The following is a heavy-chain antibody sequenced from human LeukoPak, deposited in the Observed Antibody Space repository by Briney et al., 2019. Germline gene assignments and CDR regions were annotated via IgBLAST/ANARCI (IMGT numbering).Heavy chain of an antibody. D-gene: IGHD6-13*01. Sequence: PWGSLRLSCAASGFTFSNNYMSWVRPAPGKGLEWVSFIFSGGSTYYADSVKGRFTISRDNSKNTLYLQMNSLRAEDTAVYYCARGSSRAPYFDYWGQGTLVTVSS. CDR2: IFSGGST. CDR1: GFTFSNNY. J-gene: IGHJ4*02. V-gene: IGHV3-53*01. CDR3: ARGSSRAPYFDY.